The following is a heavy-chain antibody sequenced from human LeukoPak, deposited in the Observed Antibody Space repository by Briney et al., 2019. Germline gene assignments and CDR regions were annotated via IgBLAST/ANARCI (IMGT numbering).Heavy chain of an antibody. CDR1: GYTFTSYD. Sequence: ASVKVSCKASGYTFTSYDINWVRQATGQGLEWMGWMNPNSGNTGYAQKFQGRVTMTTDTSTSTAYMELRSLRSDDTAVYYCARDAFAELLRLVPFDYWGQGTLVTVSS. D-gene: IGHD1-26*01. CDR3: ARDAFAELLRLVPFDY. CDR2: MNPNSGNT. J-gene: IGHJ4*02. V-gene: IGHV1-8*01.